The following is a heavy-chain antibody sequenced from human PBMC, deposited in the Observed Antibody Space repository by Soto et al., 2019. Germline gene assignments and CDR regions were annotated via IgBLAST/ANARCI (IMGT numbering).Heavy chain of an antibody. CDR1: GYTFTSYA. V-gene: IGHV1-3*05. CDR2: INAGNGNT. Sequence: QVQLVQSGAEEKKPGASVKVSCKASGYTFTSYAMHWVRQAPGQRLEWMGWINAGNGNTKYSQKFQGRVTITRDTSASTAYMDLSSLRSEDTAVYYCARESSGGEFDYWGQGPLVPVSS. CDR3: ARESSGGEFDY. D-gene: IGHD2-15*01. J-gene: IGHJ4*02.